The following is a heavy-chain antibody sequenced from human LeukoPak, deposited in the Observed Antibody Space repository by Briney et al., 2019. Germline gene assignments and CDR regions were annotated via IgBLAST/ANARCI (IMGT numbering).Heavy chain of an antibody. V-gene: IGHV1-2*02. CDR3: APGIAAAANDAFDI. J-gene: IGHJ3*02. Sequence: GSVTVSCKGSGYTFTDYYIHWVRQAPGQGVEGMGWVNSKIGATNYSQTFQARVTMTRATSISTAYMELSSLRSDDTAVYYCAPGIAAAANDAFDIWGQGTLVTVSS. CDR2: VNSKIGAT. D-gene: IGHD6-13*01. CDR1: GYTFTDYY.